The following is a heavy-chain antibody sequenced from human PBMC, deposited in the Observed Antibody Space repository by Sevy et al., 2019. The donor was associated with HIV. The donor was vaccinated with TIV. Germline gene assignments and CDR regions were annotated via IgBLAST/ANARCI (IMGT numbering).Heavy chain of an antibody. J-gene: IGHJ4*02. CDR2: ISGSGGST. V-gene: IGHV3-23*01. D-gene: IGHD3-22*01. CDR3: AKPARDSSGYYYALDY. CDR1: GFTFSSYA. Sequence: GGSLRLSCAASGFTFSSYAMSWVRQAPGKGLEWVSAISGSGGSTYYADSVKGRFTISRDNSKNTLYLQRNSLRAEDTAVYYCAKPARDSSGYYYALDYWGQGTLVTVSS.